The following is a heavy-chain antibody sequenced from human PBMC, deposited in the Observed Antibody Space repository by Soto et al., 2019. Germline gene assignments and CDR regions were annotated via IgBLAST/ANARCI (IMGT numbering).Heavy chain of an antibody. CDR2: INPNSGGT. Sequence: GVSVKVSCKASGYTFTGYYMHWVRQAPGQGLEWMGWINPNSGGTNYAQKFQGWVTMTRDTSISTAYMELSRLRSDDTAVYYCARSDCSGGSCYTDFDYWGQGTLVTVSS. CDR1: GYTFTGYY. CDR3: ARSDCSGGSCYTDFDY. D-gene: IGHD2-15*01. V-gene: IGHV1-2*04. J-gene: IGHJ4*02.